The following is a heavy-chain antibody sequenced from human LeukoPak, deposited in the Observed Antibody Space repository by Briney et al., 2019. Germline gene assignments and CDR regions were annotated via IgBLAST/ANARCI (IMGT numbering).Heavy chain of an antibody. Sequence: GGSLRLSCAASGFTFRIYAMNWVRQAPGKGLEWVSVIYSGGSTYYADSVKGRFTISRHNSKNTLYLQMNSLRAEDAAVYYCASSGPYCSGGSCYEGWGQGTLVTVSS. J-gene: IGHJ4*02. D-gene: IGHD2-15*01. CDR3: ASSGPYCSGGSCYEG. CDR2: IYSGGST. V-gene: IGHV3-53*04. CDR1: GFTFRIYA.